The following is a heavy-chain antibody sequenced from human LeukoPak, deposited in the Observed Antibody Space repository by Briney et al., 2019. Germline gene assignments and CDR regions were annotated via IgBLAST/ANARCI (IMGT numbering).Heavy chain of an antibody. D-gene: IGHD5-18*01. CDR3: VRHLSGYGFDYRVLDS. V-gene: IGHV5-51*01. J-gene: IGHJ4*02. CDR1: GYNFCTSW. Sequence: GESLKISCKGSGYNFCTSWIGWVRQMPGKGLEWMGIIYPGDSDTRYSPSFQGQVTISVDRSVNTAYLQWSSLKASDTAMYFCVRHLSGYGFDYRVLDSWGQGTLVTVSS. CDR2: IYPGDSDT.